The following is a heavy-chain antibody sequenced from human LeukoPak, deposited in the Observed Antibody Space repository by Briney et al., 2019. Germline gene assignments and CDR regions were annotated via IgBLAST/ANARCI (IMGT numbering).Heavy chain of an antibody. CDR1: GYTFTSYT. Sequence: ASVKVSCKASGYTFTSYTMHWVRQAPGQRLEWMGWINAGNGNTKYSQKFQGRVTITRDTSASTAYMELSSLRSEDTAVYYCARSRSGWYFHYWGQGTLVTVSS. D-gene: IGHD6-19*01. V-gene: IGHV1-3*01. CDR2: INAGNGNT. CDR3: ARSRSGWYFHY. J-gene: IGHJ4*02.